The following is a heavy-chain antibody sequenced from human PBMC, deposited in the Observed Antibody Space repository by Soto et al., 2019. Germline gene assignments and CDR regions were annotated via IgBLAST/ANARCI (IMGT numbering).Heavy chain of an antibody. CDR3: ARYNYDSSGYYYDFDY. D-gene: IGHD3-22*01. CDR2: ISYDGSNK. CDR1: GFTFSSYA. J-gene: IGHJ4*02. V-gene: IGHV3-30-3*01. Sequence: GSLRLSCAASGFTFSSYAMHWVRQAPGKGLEWVAVISYDGSNKYYADSVKGRFTISRDNSKNTLYLQMNSLRAEDTAVYYCARYNYDSSGYYYDFDYWGQGT.